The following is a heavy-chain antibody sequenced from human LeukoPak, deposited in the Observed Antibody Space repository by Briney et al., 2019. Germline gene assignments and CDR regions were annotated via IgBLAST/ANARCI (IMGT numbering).Heavy chain of an antibody. J-gene: IGHJ4*02. Sequence: GGSLRLSYAASGFTFSDYSMSWVRLAPGKELEWISYISSSSYSIYYSDSVKGRFTISRDNAKNSLYLQMNSLRAEDTAVYYCANFACCHYDSESGYWGQVTLVTVSS. CDR2: ISSSSYSI. V-gene: IGHV3-48*01. CDR3: ANFACCHYDSESGY. D-gene: IGHD3-22*01. CDR1: GFTFSDYS.